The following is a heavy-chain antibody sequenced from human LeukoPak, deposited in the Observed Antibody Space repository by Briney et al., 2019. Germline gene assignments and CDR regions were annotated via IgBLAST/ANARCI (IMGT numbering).Heavy chain of an antibody. J-gene: IGHJ6*04. CDR2: ISGSGGST. D-gene: IGHD2-2*01. Sequence: GGSLRLSCAASGFTFSSYAMSWVRQAPGKGLEWVSAISGSGGSTYYADSVKGRFTISRENSKNTLYLQMNSLRAEDTAVYYCAKHRIVVVPAAPDVWGKGTTVTVSS. CDR1: GFTFSSYA. CDR3: AKHRIVVVPAAPDV. V-gene: IGHV3-23*01.